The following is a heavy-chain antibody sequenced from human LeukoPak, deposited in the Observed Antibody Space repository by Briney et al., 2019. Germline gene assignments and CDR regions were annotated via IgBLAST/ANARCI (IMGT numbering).Heavy chain of an antibody. CDR3: ARDRYPTVVTPYAFDI. Sequence: SSETLSLTCTVSGGSISSYYWSWIRQPPGKGLGWIGYIYYSGSTNYNPSLKSRVTISVDTSKNQFSLKLSSVTAADTAVYYCARDRYPTVVTPYAFDIWGQGTMVTVSS. CDR2: IYYSGST. V-gene: IGHV4-59*01. D-gene: IGHD4-23*01. J-gene: IGHJ3*02. CDR1: GGSISSYY.